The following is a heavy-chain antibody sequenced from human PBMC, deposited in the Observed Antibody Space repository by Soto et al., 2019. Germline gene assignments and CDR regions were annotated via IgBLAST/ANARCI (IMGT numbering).Heavy chain of an antibody. D-gene: IGHD6-13*01. J-gene: IGHJ4*02. CDR2: IYSGGST. V-gene: IGHV3-53*01. Sequence: GGSLRLSCAASGFTVSSNYMSWVRQAPGKGLEWVSVIYSGGSTYYADSVKGRFTISRDNSKNTLYLQMNSLRAEDTAVYYCGRGLSSSWEEYYFDYWGQGTLVTVSS. CDR1: GFTVSSNY. CDR3: GRGLSSSWEEYYFDY.